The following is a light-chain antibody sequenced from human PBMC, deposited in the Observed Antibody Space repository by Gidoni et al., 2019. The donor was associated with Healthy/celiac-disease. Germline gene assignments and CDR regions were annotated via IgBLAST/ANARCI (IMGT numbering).Light chain of an antibody. Sequence: ELVMTQSPATLSVSPGARATLSCRASQSVSSNLAWYQQQPGQAPRLLIYGASTRATGIPARFSGSGSGTEFTLTMSSLQSEDFAVYYCQQYNNWPLTFGGXTKVEIK. J-gene: IGKJ4*01. CDR1: QSVSSN. CDR3: QQYNNWPLT. V-gene: IGKV3-15*01. CDR2: GAS.